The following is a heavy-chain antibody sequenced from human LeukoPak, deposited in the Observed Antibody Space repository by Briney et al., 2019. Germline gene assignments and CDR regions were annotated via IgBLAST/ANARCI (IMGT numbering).Heavy chain of an antibody. CDR1: GYTFTGYY. J-gene: IGHJ4*02. Sequence: ASVKVSCKASGYTFTGYYMHWVRQAPGQGLEWMGWINPNSGGTNYAQKFQGWVTMTRDTSISTAYMELSRLRSDDTAVYYCARGSAKDIVVVPTDWGQGTLVTVSS. CDR2: INPNSGGT. V-gene: IGHV1-2*04. D-gene: IGHD2-2*01. CDR3: ARGSAKDIVVVPTD.